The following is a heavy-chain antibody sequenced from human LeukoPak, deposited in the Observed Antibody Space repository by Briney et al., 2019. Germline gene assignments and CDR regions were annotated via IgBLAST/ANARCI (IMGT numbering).Heavy chain of an antibody. CDR2: IRSKTYDGTT. CDR3: TRASPATYYYDSSGYSPFDY. D-gene: IGHD3-22*01. V-gene: IGHV3-49*03. J-gene: IGHJ4*02. CDR1: GFIFGDYG. Sequence: GGSLRLSCTASGFIFGDYGMSWCRQAPGKGLEWVGFIRSKTYDGTTEYAASVKGRFTISRDDSKSDAYLQMNSLKTEDTAVYYCTRASPATYYYDSSGYSPFDYWGQGTLVTVSS.